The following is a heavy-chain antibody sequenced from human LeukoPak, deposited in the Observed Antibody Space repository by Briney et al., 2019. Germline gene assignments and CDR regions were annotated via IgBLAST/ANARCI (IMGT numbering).Heavy chain of an antibody. V-gene: IGHV3-23*01. CDR3: AKDSEDYDILTGYLFDY. Sequence: GGSLRLSCAASGFTFSSYAMSWVRQAPGKGLEWVSAISGSGGSTYYADSVKGRFTISRDDSKNTLYLQMNSLRAEDTAVYYCAKDSEDYDILTGYLFDYWGQGTLVTVSS. J-gene: IGHJ4*02. CDR1: GFTFSSYA. D-gene: IGHD3-9*01. CDR2: ISGSGGST.